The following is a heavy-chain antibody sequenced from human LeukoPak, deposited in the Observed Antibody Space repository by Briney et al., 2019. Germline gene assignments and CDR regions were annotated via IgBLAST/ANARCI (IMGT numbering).Heavy chain of an antibody. J-gene: IGHJ6*03. CDR1: GFTFDDYA. Sequence: GRSLRLSCAASGFTFDDYAMHWVRQAPGKGLEWVSGISWNSGSIGYADSVKGRFTISRDNAKNSLYLQMNSLRAEDMALYYCATSLYYYYYMDVWGKGTTVTVSS. CDR3: ATSLYYYYYMDV. V-gene: IGHV3-9*03. CDR2: ISWNSGSI.